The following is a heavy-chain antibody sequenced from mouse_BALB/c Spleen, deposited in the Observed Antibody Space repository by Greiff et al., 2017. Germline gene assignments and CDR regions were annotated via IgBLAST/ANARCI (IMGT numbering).Heavy chain of an antibody. J-gene: IGHJ2*01. CDR3: ASLYDGYYNFDY. CDR2: ISSGGST. CDR1: GFTFSSYA. V-gene: IGHV5-6-5*01. Sequence: DVMLVESGGGLVKPGGSLKLSCAASGFTFSSYAMSWVRQTPEKRLEWVASISSGGSTYYPDSVKGRFTISRDNARNILYLQMSSLRSEDTAMYYCASLYDGYYNFDYWGQGTTLTVSS. D-gene: IGHD2-3*01.